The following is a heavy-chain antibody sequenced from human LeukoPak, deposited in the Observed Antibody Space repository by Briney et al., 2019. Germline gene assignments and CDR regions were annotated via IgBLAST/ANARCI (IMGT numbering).Heavy chain of an antibody. CDR2: IKQDGSEK. J-gene: IGHJ4*02. Sequence: GGSLRLSCAASGFTLSSYWMSWVRQAPGKGLEWVANIKQDGSEKYYVDSVKGRFTISRDNAKNSLYLQMNSLRAEDTAVYYCARAGPTVTTPYYFDYWGQGTLVTVSS. CDR1: GFTLSSYW. CDR3: ARAGPTVTTPYYFDY. D-gene: IGHD4-17*01. V-gene: IGHV3-7*01.